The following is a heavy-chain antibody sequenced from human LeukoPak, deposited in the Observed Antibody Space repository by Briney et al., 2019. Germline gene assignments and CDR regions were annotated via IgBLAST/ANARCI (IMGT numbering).Heavy chain of an antibody. D-gene: IGHD2-2*01. CDR3: AREYFGTPYRLGYCSSTSCHPGYFDY. Sequence: SETLSLTCTVSGGSISSSSYYWGWIRQPPGKGLEWIGSIYYSGSTNYNPSLKSRVTISVDTSKNQFSLKLSSVTAADTAVYYCAREYFGTPYRLGYCSSTSCHPGYFDYWGQGTLVTVSS. J-gene: IGHJ4*02. CDR1: GGSISSSSYY. CDR2: IYYSGST. V-gene: IGHV4-39*07.